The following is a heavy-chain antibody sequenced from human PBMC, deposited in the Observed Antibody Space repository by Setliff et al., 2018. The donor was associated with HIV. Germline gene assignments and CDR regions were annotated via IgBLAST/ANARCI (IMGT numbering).Heavy chain of an antibody. CDR3: ARKGSGSSFDFEY. CDR2: TTGGSGNT. V-gene: IGHV1-3*01. D-gene: IGHD3-10*01. J-gene: IGHJ4*02. Sequence: ASVKVSCKASGYTFISYAIHWVRQAPGQSLEWMGRTTGGSGNTKYSEKFQGRVTLTRDTSASTAYMELSSLRSEDTAVYYCARKGSGSSFDFEYWGQGTLVTVSS. CDR1: GYTFISYA.